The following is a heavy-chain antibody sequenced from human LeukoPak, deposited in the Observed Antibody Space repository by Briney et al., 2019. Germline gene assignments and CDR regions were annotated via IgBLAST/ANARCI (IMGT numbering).Heavy chain of an antibody. J-gene: IGHJ4*02. CDR3: ARVRRGVAYYTADY. Sequence: ASVKVSCKASGYTFTSYGISWVRQATGQGLEWMGWISAYNGNTNYARKLQGRVTMTTDTSTSTAYMELRSLRSDDTAVYYCARVRRGVAYYTADYWGQGTLVTVSS. V-gene: IGHV1-18*01. CDR2: ISAYNGNT. D-gene: IGHD3-3*01. CDR1: GYTFTSYG.